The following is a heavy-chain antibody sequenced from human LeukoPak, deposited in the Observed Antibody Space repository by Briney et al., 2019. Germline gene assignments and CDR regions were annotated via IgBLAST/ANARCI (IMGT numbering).Heavy chain of an antibody. CDR2: IGNNGGGI. J-gene: IGHJ3*02. V-gene: IGHV3-23*01. CDR3: AREFTIFGVVIQRYDAFDI. D-gene: IGHD3-3*01. Sequence: GGSLRLSCAASGFTFSTYTMYWVRHPPGKRLEWVSIIGNNGGGIHYANSVKGRFTISRDNSKNTLYLQMDSLRAEDTAVYYCAREFTIFGVVIQRYDAFDIWGQGTMVTVSS. CDR1: GFTFSTYT.